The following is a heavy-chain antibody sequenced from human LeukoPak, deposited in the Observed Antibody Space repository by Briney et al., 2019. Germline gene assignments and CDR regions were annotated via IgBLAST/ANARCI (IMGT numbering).Heavy chain of an antibody. CDR2: IRTKSDGETT. CDR1: GLSFSHAR. Sequence: GGSLRLSCAASGLSFSHARMSWVRQAPGKGLEWVGRIRTKSDGETTEYAAPVKGRFTISRDDSENMLYLQMSYPKTEDTAVYYCTTVAQWWGQGTLVSVSS. V-gene: IGHV3-15*01. D-gene: IGHD6-19*01. J-gene: IGHJ4*02. CDR3: TTVAQW.